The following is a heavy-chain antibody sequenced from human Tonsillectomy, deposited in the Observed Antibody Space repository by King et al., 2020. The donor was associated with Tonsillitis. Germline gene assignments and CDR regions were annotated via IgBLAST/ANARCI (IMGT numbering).Heavy chain of an antibody. CDR1: GFTFSTYS. D-gene: IGHD3-22*01. J-gene: IGHJ4*02. V-gene: IGHV3-30*04. CDR3: AREANYYDSSGLDY. CDR2: ISQGGNNK. Sequence: VQLVESGGGVVQPGRSLRLSCAASGFTFSTYSIHWVRQAQGKGLEWVAVISQGGNNKYYADSVRGRFTISRDNSKKTLYLQMNSLRAEDTAVYYCAREANYYDSSGLDYWGQGTLVTVSS.